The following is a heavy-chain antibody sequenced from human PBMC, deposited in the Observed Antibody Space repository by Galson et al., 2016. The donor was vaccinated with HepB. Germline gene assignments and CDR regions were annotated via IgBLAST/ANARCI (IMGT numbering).Heavy chain of an antibody. CDR2: ISYDGSNK. D-gene: IGHD5-12*01. V-gene: IGHV3-30*18. Sequence: SLRLSCAASGFTFSSYGMHWVRQAPGKGLEWVAVISYDGSNKYYADSVKGRFTISRDNSKNTLYLQMNSLRPEDTAVYYCAKDQVWLRPMGAFAYWGQGTLVTVSS. J-gene: IGHJ4*02. CDR3: AKDQVWLRPMGAFAY. CDR1: GFTFSSYG.